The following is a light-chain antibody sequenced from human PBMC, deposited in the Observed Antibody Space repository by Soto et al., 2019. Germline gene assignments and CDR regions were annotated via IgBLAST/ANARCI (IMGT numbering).Light chain of an antibody. J-gene: IGKJ1*01. CDR3: QQRYSTPPT. CDR2: AAS. Sequence: DIQMTQSPSSQYASLGDRVTITCRASQSISSYLNWYQQKPGKAPKLLVYAASSLQSGVPSRFSGIGSGTDFTLTLSSLQNEDVATYDGQQRYSTPPTFRQGTKVDI. V-gene: IGKV1-39*01. CDR1: QSISSY.